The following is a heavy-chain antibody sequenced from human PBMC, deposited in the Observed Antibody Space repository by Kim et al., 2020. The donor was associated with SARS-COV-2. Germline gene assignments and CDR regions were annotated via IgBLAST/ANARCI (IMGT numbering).Heavy chain of an antibody. CDR2: IIPIFGTA. V-gene: IGHV1-69*13. CDR3: ARDDVVVPAAFGRDYYYYGMDV. Sequence: SVKVSCKASGGTFISYAISWVRQAPGQGLEWMGGIIPIFGTANYAQKFQGRVTITADESTSTAYMELSSLRSEDTAVCYCARDDVVVPAAFGRDYYYYGMDVWGQGTTVTVSS. J-gene: IGHJ6*02. D-gene: IGHD2-2*01. CDR1: GGTFISYA.